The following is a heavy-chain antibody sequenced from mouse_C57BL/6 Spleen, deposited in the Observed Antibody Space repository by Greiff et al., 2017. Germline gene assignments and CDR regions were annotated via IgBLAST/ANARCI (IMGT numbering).Heavy chain of an antibody. J-gene: IGHJ4*01. CDR3: ARCTVVANPYAMDY. D-gene: IGHD1-1*01. Sequence: QVHVKQPGAELVRPGTSVKLSCKASGYTFTSYWMHWVKQRPGQGLEWIGVIDPSDSYTNYNQKFKGKATLTVDTSSSTAYMQLSSLTSEDSAVYYCARCTVVANPYAMDYWGQGTSVTVSS. CDR1: GYTFTSYW. CDR2: IDPSDSYT. V-gene: IGHV1-59*01.